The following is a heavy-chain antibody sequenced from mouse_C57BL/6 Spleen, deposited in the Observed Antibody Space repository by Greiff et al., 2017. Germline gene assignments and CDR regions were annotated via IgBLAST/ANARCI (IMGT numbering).Heavy chain of an antibody. CDR1: GYTFTSYW. J-gene: IGHJ1*03. V-gene: IGHV1-61*01. Sequence: QVQLQQPGAELVRPGSSVKLSCKASGYTFTSYWMDWVKQRPGQGLEWIGNIYPSDSETHYNQKFKDKATLTVDKSSSTAYMQLSSLTSEDSAVYYCARSDDWYFDVWGTGTTVTGSS. CDR3: ARSDDWYFDV. CDR2: IYPSDSET.